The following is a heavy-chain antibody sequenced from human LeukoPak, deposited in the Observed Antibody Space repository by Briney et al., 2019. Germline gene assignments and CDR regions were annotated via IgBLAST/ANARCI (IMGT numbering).Heavy chain of an antibody. CDR1: GFTVSSNY. D-gene: IGHD6-13*01. V-gene: IGHV3-53*01. CDR3: ARAPGVSSSIDYFDY. J-gene: IGHJ4*02. CDR2: IYSGGST. Sequence: GGSLRLSCAASGFTVSSNYMRWLRQAPGKGLEWVSVIYSGGSTYYADSVKGRFTISRDNSKNTLYLQMNSLRAEDTAVYYCARAPGVSSSIDYFDYWGQGTLVTVSS.